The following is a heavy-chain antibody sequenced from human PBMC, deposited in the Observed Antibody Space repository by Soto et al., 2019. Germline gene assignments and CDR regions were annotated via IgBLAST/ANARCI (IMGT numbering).Heavy chain of an antibody. J-gene: IGHJ6*02. Sequence: SCAASGFTFSNAWMSWVRQAPGKGLEWVGRIKSKTDGGTTDYAAPVKGRFTISRDDSKNTLYLQMNSLKTEDTAVYYCTTDLGSSGWLYYYYYGMDVWGQGTTVTVSS. V-gene: IGHV3-15*01. CDR1: GFTFSNAW. D-gene: IGHD6-19*01. CDR3: TTDLGSSGWLYYYYYGMDV. CDR2: IKSKTDGGTT.